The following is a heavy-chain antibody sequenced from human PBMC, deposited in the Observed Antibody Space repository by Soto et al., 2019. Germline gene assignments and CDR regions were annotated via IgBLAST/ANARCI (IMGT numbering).Heavy chain of an antibody. CDR3: ASSGYCSSTSCYSRHWYFDL. CDR1: GGTFSSYA. Sequence: SVKVSCKASGGTFSSYAISWVRQAPGQGLEWMGGIIPIFGTANYAQKFQGRVTITADKSTSTAFMELSSLRSEDTAVYYCASSGYCSSTSCYSRHWYFDLWGRGTLVTVSS. CDR2: IIPIFGTA. V-gene: IGHV1-69*06. J-gene: IGHJ2*01. D-gene: IGHD2-2*01.